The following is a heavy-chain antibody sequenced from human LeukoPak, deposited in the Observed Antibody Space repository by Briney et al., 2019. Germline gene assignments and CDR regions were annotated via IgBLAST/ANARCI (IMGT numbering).Heavy chain of an antibody. CDR1: GYTFTSYG. CDR3: ARSLVVVHYDSSGYHPDFDY. D-gene: IGHD3-22*01. CDR2: ISAYNGNT. Sequence: ASVKVSCKASGYTFTSYGISWVRQAPGQGLEWMGWISAYNGNTNYAQKLQGRVTMTTDTSTSTAYMELRSLRSDDTAVYYCARSLVVVHYDSSGYHPDFDYWGQGTLVTVSS. V-gene: IGHV1-18*01. J-gene: IGHJ4*02.